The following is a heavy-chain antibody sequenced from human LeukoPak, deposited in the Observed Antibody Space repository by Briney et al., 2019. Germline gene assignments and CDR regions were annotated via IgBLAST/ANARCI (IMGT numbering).Heavy chain of an antibody. CDR2: ISYHGRDK. CDR3: TKERGGGGRRINLMVGGYGP. J-gene: IGHJ5*02. V-gene: IGHV3-30*04. CDR1: GLTFSGFA. D-gene: IGHD3-22*01. Sequence: PGGSLRLSCAGSGLTFSGFAMHWVRQAPGKGLEWVAAISYHGRDKYYADAVSGRFTISRDNSKNTLHLEMNSLRTDDTAVYYCTKERGGGGRRINLMVGGYGPWGQGTQVTVSS.